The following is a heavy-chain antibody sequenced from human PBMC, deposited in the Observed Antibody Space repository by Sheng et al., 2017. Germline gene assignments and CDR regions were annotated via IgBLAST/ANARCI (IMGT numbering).Heavy chain of an antibody. J-gene: IGHJ3*02. CDR1: GGTFSSYA. CDR3: ARVSPQLRFLEWLPLGAFDI. V-gene: IGHV1-69*01. CDR2: IIPIFGTA. D-gene: IGHD3-3*01. Sequence: QVQLVQSGAEVKKPGSSVKVSCKASGGTFSSYAISWVRQAPGQGLEWMGGIIPIFGTANYAQKFQGRVTITADESTSTAYMELSSLRSEDTAVYYCARVSPQLRFLEWLPLGAFDIWGQGTMVTVSS.